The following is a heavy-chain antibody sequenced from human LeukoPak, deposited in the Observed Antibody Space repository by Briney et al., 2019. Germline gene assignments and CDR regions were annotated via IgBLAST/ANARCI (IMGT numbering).Heavy chain of an antibody. J-gene: IGHJ4*02. D-gene: IGHD2-2*01. CDR1: GYTFTSYG. Sequence: SVKVSCKASGYTFTSYGISWVRQAPGQGLEWMGRIIPILGIANYAQKFQGRVTITADKSTSTAYMELSSLRSEDTAVYYCAGTYCSSTSCYPARGYFDYWGQGTLVTVSS. CDR3: AGTYCSSTSCYPARGYFDY. CDR2: IIPILGIA. V-gene: IGHV1-69*04.